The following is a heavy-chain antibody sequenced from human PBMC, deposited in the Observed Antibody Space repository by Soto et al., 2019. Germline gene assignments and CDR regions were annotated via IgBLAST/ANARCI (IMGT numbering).Heavy chain of an antibody. D-gene: IGHD1-26*01. CDR1: GYSISSGYY. CDR2: IYHSGST. J-gene: IGHJ5*02. CDR3: ARGHSGSYYSPTNWFDP. Sequence: SETLSLTCAVSGYSISSGYYWGWIRQPPGKGLEWIGSIYHSGSTYYNPSLKSRVTISVDTSKNQFSLKLSSVTAADTAVYYCARGHSGSYYSPTNWFDPWGQGTLVTVSS. V-gene: IGHV4-38-2*01.